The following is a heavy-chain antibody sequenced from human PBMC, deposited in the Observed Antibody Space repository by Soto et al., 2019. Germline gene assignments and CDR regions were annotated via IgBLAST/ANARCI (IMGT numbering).Heavy chain of an antibody. Sequence: GASVKVSCKVSGYTLTELSMHWVRQAPGKGLEWMGGFDPEDGETIYAQKFQGRVTMTEDTSTDTAYMELSSLRSSDTAVYYCATKGRWDDGSYYNGMGVWGQRHTGTV. CDR1: GYTLTELS. CDR3: ATKGRWDDGSYYNGMGV. CDR2: FDPEDGET. V-gene: IGHV1-24*01. D-gene: IGHD1-26*01. J-gene: IGHJ6*02.